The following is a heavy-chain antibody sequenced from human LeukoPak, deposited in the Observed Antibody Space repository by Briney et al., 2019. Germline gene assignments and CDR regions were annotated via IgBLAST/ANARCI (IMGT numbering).Heavy chain of an antibody. V-gene: IGHV3-21*01. Sequence: GGSLRLSCAASGISFSSYSMTWVRQAPGMGLEWVSSISGSSNYIDYADSVKGRFTISRDNAKNSLYLQMNSLRADDTAVYYCARDRPDHCITTSCPEYMDVWGKGTTVTVSS. CDR2: ISGSSNYI. J-gene: IGHJ6*03. D-gene: IGHD2-2*01. CDR1: GISFSSYS. CDR3: ARDRPDHCITTSCPEYMDV.